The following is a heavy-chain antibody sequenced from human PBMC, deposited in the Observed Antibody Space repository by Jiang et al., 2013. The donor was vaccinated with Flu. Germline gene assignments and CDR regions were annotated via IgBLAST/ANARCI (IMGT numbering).Heavy chain of an antibody. Sequence: CTVSGGSISSYYWSWIRQPPGKGLEWIGYIYYSGSTNYNPSLKSRVTISVDTSKNQFSLKLSSVTAADTAVYYCARKGGDYGDFRDAFDIWGQGTMVTVSS. J-gene: IGHJ3*02. CDR3: ARKGGDYGDFRDAFDI. V-gene: IGHV4-59*01. D-gene: IGHD4-17*01. CDR1: GGSISSYY. CDR2: IYYSGST.